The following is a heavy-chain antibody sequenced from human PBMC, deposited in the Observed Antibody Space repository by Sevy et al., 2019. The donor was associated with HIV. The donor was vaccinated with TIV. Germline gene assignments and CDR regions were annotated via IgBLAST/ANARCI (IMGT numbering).Heavy chain of an antibody. D-gene: IGHD3-22*01. CDR1: GGSISSGDYY. V-gene: IGHV4-30-4*01. Sequence: SETLSLTCTVSGGSISSGDYYWSWIRQPPGKGLEWIGYIYYSGSTYYNPSLKSRVTISVDTSKNQFSLKLSSVTAADTAVYYCARDPPYYYDSSGYYPGAFDIWGQRTMVTVSS. J-gene: IGHJ3*02. CDR3: ARDPPYYYDSSGYYPGAFDI. CDR2: IYYSGST.